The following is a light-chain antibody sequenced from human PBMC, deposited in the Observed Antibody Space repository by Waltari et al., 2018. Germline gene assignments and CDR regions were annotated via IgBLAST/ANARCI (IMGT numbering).Light chain of an antibody. CDR2: EVN. Sequence: QSALTRPPSASGSPGQSVTISCTGTSSDIGGFHYVSWYQQNPGQAPKPLIYEVNKRPSGIPDRFSDSKSGNTASLTVSGLQAEDEAEYYCSSYGGRNNLLFGEGTKLTVL. J-gene: IGLJ3*02. CDR3: SSYGGRNNLL. V-gene: IGLV2-8*01. CDR1: SSDIGGFHY.